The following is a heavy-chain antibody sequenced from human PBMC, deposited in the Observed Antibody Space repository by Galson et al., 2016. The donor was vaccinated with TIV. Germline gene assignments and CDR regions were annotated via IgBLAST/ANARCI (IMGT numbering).Heavy chain of an antibody. CDR1: GFTFDDYG. D-gene: IGHD1-1*01. J-gene: IGHJ4*02. CDR3: VRDYQLADY. V-gene: IGHV3-20*04. Sequence: SLRLSCAASGFTFDDYGMSWVRQAPGKGLEWVSGINWSGGSTGYADSVQGRFTISRDDAKNSLYLQMNGLRAEDTAFYYCVRDYQLADYWGQGTLVIVSS. CDR2: INWSGGST.